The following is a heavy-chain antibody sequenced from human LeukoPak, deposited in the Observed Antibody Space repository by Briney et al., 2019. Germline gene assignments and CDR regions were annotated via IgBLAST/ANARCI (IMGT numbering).Heavy chain of an antibody. CDR3: AKEGDYYDSSGYPKLGSLGWYFDL. CDR2: ISWNSGSI. D-gene: IGHD3-22*01. CDR1: GFTFDDYA. J-gene: IGHJ2*01. V-gene: IGHV3-9*01. Sequence: PGGSLRRSCSASGFTFDDYAMHWVRQAPGKGLEWVSGISWNSGSIGYADSVKGRFTISRDNAKNSLYLQMNSLRAEDTALYYCAKEGDYYDSSGYPKLGSLGWYFDLWGRGTLVTVSS.